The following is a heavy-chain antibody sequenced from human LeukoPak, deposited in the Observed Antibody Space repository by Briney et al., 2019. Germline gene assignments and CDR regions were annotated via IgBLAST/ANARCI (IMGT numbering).Heavy chain of an antibody. D-gene: IGHD6-13*01. Sequence: SVKVSCKASGGTFSSYAISWVRQAPGQGLEWMGRIIPILGIANYAQKFQGRVTITADKSTSTAYMELSSLRSEDTAVYYCARRGIAAHAFDHWGQGTLVTVSS. CDR2: IIPILGIA. J-gene: IGHJ4*02. CDR1: GGTFSSYA. CDR3: ARRGIAAHAFDH. V-gene: IGHV1-69*04.